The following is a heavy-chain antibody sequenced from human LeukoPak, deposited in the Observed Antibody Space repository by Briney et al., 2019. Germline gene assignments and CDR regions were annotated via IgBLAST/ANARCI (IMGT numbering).Heavy chain of an antibody. Sequence: GGSLRLSCAASGFTFSNYAMSWVRQAPGKGLEWVSGINWNGGSTGYADSVKGRFTISRDNAKTSLYLQMNSLRAEDTAVYYCARDLSGIAGYTYGRGIDYWGQGTLVTVSS. V-gene: IGHV3-20*04. D-gene: IGHD5-18*01. J-gene: IGHJ4*02. CDR1: GFTFSNYA. CDR2: INWNGGST. CDR3: ARDLSGIAGYTYGRGIDY.